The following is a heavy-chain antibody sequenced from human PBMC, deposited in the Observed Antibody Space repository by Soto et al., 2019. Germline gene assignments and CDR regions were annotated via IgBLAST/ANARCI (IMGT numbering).Heavy chain of an antibody. CDR1: GYTFTSYA. D-gene: IGHD6-25*01. J-gene: IGHJ4*02. Sequence: QVQLVQSGAEEKKPGASVKVSCKASGYTFTSYAMSWVRQAPGQRLEWMGWINAGNGNTKYSEKFQGRVTITRDTSASTAYMELSSLRSEDTAVHYCARDQRIAFDYWVQGTLVTVSS. CDR3: ARDQRIAFDY. V-gene: IGHV1-3*05. CDR2: INAGNGNT.